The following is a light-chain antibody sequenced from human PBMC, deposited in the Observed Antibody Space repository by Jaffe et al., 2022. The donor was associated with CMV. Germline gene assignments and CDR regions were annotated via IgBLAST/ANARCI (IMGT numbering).Light chain of an antibody. CDR1: QSVSSY. J-gene: IGKJ4*01. V-gene: IGKV3-11*01. CDR3: QQRSNWPPTLT. CDR2: DAS. Sequence: EIVLTQSPATLSLSPGERATLSCRASQSVSSYLAWYQQKPGQAPRLLIYDASHRASGIPARFSGGGSGTNFTLTISSLAPEDFAVYYCQQRSNWPPTLTFGGGTKVEIK.